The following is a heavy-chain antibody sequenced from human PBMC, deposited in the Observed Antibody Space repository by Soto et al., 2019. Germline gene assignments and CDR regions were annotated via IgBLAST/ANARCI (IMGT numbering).Heavy chain of an antibody. V-gene: IGHV3-48*01. Sequence: PGGSLRLSCAASGFTFSTYSMNWVRQAPGKGLEWVSYISSSSTIFYTDSVKGRLTVSRDNAKNSLYLQMNSLRAEDTAVYYCAKEGVVAATLNWFDPWGQGTLVTVSS. D-gene: IGHD2-15*01. CDR3: AKEGVVAATLNWFDP. J-gene: IGHJ5*02. CDR1: GFTFSTYS. CDR2: ISSSSTI.